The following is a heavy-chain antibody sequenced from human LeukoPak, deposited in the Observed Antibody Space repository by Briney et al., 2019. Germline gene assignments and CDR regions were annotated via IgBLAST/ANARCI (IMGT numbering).Heavy chain of an antibody. J-gene: IGHJ6*03. CDR1: GGSISSYY. CDR3: ASAAAPSSGWYRAPYYYYMDV. CDR2: IYYSGST. V-gene: IGHV4-59*01. D-gene: IGHD6-19*01. Sequence: SETLSLTCTVSGGSISSYYWSWIRQPPGKGLEWIGYIYYSGSTNYNRSLKSRVTISVDTSKNQFSLKLSSVTAADTAVYYCASAAAPSSGWYRAPYYYYMDVWGKGTTVTVSS.